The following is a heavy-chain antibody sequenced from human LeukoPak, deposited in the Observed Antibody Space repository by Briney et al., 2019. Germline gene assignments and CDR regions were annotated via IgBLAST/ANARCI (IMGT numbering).Heavy chain of an antibody. J-gene: IGHJ6*03. CDR2: IYYSGST. CDR1: GGSISSYY. D-gene: IGHD3/OR15-3a*01. Sequence: KPSETLSLTCTVSGGSISSYYWSWIRQPPGKGLEWIGYIYYSGSTNYNPSLKSRVTISVDTSKNQFSLKLSSVTAADTAVYYCARVDLRSYYYYYYMDVWGKGTTVTISS. V-gene: IGHV4-59*01. CDR3: ARVDLRSYYYYYYMDV.